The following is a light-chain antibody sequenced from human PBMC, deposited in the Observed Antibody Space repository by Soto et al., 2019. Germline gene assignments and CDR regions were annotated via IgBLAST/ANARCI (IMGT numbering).Light chain of an antibody. V-gene: IGLV2-11*01. CDR1: SSNVGGYDY. CDR3: FSYAGSYSWV. Sequence: QSVLTQPRSVSGSPGQSVTISCTGTSSNVGGYDYVSWYQQHPGMAPQLIIYDIAKRPSGVPDRFSGSKSGNTASLTISVLQAEDEADYYCFSYAGSYSWVFGEGTKLTVL. CDR2: DIA. J-gene: IGLJ3*02.